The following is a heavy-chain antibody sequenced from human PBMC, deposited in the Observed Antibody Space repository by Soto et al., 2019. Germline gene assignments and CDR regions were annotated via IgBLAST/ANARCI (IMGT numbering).Heavy chain of an antibody. V-gene: IGHV3-23*01. Sequence: EVQLLESGGGLVQPGGSLRLSCVTSGFTFSSYAMSWVRQAPGKGLEWVSGISGRGGSASSPNYADSVKGRFTISRDKSNNSLYLQMTSLKAEDTAVYYCAKGLGGGDVRYFDYWGQGTLVTVSS. D-gene: IGHD3-10*01. CDR3: AKGLGGGDVRYFDY. J-gene: IGHJ4*02. CDR2: ISGRGGSASSP. CDR1: GFTFSSYA.